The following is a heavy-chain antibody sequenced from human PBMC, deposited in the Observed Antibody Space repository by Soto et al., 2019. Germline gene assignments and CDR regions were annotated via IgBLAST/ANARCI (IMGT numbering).Heavy chain of an antibody. D-gene: IGHD2-2*01. CDR3: ARPYCRSTRCYLYYYGMDV. Sequence: QVQVVESGGGVVQPGTSLRLSCAASGFTFSVSAIHWVRQAPGKGLEWVAVISSDGSHQYYAVSVRGRFTISRDNPKNTLYLQMNSLRAEDTAVYYCARPYCRSTRCYLYYYGMDVCGPGTTVTVSS. V-gene: IGHV3-30-3*01. CDR1: GFTFSVSA. J-gene: IGHJ6*02. CDR2: ISSDGSHQ.